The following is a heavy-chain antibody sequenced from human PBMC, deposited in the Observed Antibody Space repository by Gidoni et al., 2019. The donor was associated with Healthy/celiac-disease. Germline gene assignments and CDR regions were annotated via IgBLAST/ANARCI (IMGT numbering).Heavy chain of an antibody. CDR2: IKSKTDGVTT. J-gene: IGHJ4*02. Sequence: EVQLVESGGGLVKPGGSLRLSCAASGFTLSNAWMSWVRQAPGKGLEWVGRIKSKTDGVTTDYAAPVKGRFTISRDDSKNTLYLQMNSLKTEDTAVYYCTTDLATPFREFDYWGQGTLVTVSS. CDR1: GFTLSNAW. CDR3: TTDLATPFREFDY. D-gene: IGHD5-12*01. V-gene: IGHV3-15*01.